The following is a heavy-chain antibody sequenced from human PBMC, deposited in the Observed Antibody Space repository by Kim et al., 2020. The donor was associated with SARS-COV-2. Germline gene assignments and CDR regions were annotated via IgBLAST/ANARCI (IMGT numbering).Heavy chain of an antibody. V-gene: IGHV4-39*01. CDR3: ARMVSDIVVVVAAETYGMDG. Sequence: SETLSLTCTVSGGSISSSSYYWGWIRQPPGKGLEWIGSIYYSGSTYYNPSLKSRVTISVDTSKNQLSLKLSSVTAADTAVYYCARMVSDIVVVVAAETYGMDGWGEGTTVTVSS. CDR1: GGSISSSSYY. J-gene: IGHJ6*04. CDR2: IYYSGST. D-gene: IGHD2-15*01.